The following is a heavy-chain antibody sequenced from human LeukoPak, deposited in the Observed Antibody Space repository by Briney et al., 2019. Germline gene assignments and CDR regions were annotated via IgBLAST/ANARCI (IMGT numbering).Heavy chain of an antibody. CDR1: GFTFSSYW. CDR3: ATPDYDFWSGYPVFDY. CDR2: IKRDGSDK. Sequence: PGGSLRLSCAASGFTFSSYWMTWVRQAPGKGLEWVANIKRDGSDKYYVGSVDGRFTISRDNAQNSLYLQMSSLRAEDTAIYYCATPDYDFWSGYPVFDYWGQGTLVTVSS. J-gene: IGHJ4*02. V-gene: IGHV3-7*01. D-gene: IGHD3-3*01.